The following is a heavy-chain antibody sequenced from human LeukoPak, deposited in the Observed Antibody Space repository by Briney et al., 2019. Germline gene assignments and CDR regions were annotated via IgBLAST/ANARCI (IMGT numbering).Heavy chain of an antibody. CDR1: GFTFSSYA. CDR3: AKGGKWDVTPFDY. Sequence: GGSLRLSCAASGFTFSSYAMSWVRQAPGKGLEWVSAISGSGGSTYYADSVKGRFTISRDNSKNTLYLQVNSLRAEDTAVYYCAKGGKWDVTPFDYWGQGALVTVSS. V-gene: IGHV3-23*01. J-gene: IGHJ4*02. D-gene: IGHD1-26*01. CDR2: ISGSGGST.